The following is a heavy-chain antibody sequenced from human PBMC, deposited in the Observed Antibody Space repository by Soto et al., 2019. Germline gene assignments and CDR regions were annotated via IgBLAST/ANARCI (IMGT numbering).Heavy chain of an antibody. V-gene: IGHV3-30*18. J-gene: IGHJ4*02. CDR2: ISYEGSEK. Sequence: QVHLAESGGGVVQPGRSLRLSCAASGFTFSNNGMHWVRQAPGKGLEWMGVISYEGSEKYYAGSVKGRFTISRDNSKNTLYLQMGTLRAEDTAIYYCVKDKGAAAGFDYWGQGILVTVSS. CDR1: GFTFSNNG. D-gene: IGHD6-13*01. CDR3: VKDKGAAAGFDY.